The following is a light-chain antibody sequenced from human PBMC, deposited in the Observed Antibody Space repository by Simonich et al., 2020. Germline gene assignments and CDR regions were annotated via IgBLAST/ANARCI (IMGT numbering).Light chain of an antibody. CDR2: GAS. V-gene: IGKV3-20*01. CDR3: QQYYSTPYT. Sequence: EIVLTQSPGTLSLSPGERAPLSCRASQSVSSSYLAWYQQKPGQAPRLLIYGASSRATGIPDRFSGSGSGTDFTLTISRLEPEDFAVYYCQQYYSTPYTFGQGTKLEIK. CDR1: QSVSSSY. J-gene: IGKJ2*01.